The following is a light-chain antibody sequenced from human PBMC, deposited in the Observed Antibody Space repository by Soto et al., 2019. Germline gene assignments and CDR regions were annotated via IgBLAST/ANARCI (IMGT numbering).Light chain of an antibody. CDR3: QQYGFSPMYT. Sequence: EIVLTQSPATLSLSPGERATLSCRASQSVSSYLAWYQQKPGQAPRLLIYDASNRATGIPARFSGSGSGTDFTLTISRLEPEEFGVYYCQQYGFSPMYTFGQGTKLEI. J-gene: IGKJ2*01. V-gene: IGKV3-11*01. CDR1: QSVSSY. CDR2: DAS.